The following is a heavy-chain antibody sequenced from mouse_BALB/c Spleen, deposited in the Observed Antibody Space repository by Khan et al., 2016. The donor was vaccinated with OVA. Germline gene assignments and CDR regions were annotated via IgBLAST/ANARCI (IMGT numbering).Heavy chain of an antibody. CDR3: ARGDYYGSSSFAY. CDR2: ISCYNGII. D-gene: IGHD1-1*01. V-gene: IGHV1S34*01. Sequence: LVKTGASVKISCKASGYSLTGYYMHWVKQSHGKSLEWIGYISCYNGIIIYNQKFKGKATFTVDTSSSTAYMQFNSLTSEDSAVYYCARGDYYGSSSFAYWGQGTLVTVSA. J-gene: IGHJ3*01. CDR1: GYSLTGYY.